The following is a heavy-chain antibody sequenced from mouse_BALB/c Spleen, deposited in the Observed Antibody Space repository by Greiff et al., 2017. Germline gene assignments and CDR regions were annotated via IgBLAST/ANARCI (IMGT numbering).Heavy chain of an antibody. CDR2: ISTYYGDA. Sequence: VQLQQSGAELVRPGVSVKISCKGSGYTFTDYAMHWVKQSHAKSLEWIGVISTYYGDASYNQKFKGKATMTVDKSSSTAYMELARLTSEDSAIYYCARGSYDSLDYWGQGTSVTVSS. V-gene: IGHV1S137*01. J-gene: IGHJ4*01. CDR1: GYTFTDYA. CDR3: ARGSYDSLDY. D-gene: IGHD2-12*01.